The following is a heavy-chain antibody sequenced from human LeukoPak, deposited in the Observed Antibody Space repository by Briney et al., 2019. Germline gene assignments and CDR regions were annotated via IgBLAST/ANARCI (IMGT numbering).Heavy chain of an antibody. J-gene: IGHJ3*02. CDR2: IYTSGST. Sequence: PSETLSLTCTVSGGSITSYYWSWIRQPAGKGLEWIGRIYTSGSTNYNPSLKSRVTMSVDTSKNQFSLKLSSVTAADTAVYYCAMLGYCSGGSCYSWDAFDIWGQGTIVTVSS. CDR3: AMLGYCSGGSCYSWDAFDI. V-gene: IGHV4-4*07. CDR1: GGSITSYY. D-gene: IGHD2-15*01.